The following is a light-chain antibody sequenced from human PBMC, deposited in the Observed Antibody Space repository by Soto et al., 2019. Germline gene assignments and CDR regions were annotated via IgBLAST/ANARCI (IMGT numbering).Light chain of an antibody. Sequence: EIVLTQSPGTLSLSPGESAPLSCRASQSVSSGYLAWYQHRPGQAPRLLIYQTSIRAAGIPARFSASGTGTDFTLTISDVQPEDFAVYYCHQRQSWPPTVGQGTKVDIK. CDR1: QSVSSGY. V-gene: IGKV3D-20*02. CDR2: QTS. CDR3: HQRQSWPPT. J-gene: IGKJ1*01.